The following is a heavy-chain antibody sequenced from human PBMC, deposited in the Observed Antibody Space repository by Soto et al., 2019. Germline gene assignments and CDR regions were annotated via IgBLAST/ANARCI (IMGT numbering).Heavy chain of an antibody. CDR2: INSDGSST. CDR1: GVTSSSYW. Sequence: RHSCGVAGVTSSSYWMHWIRKKKGKGLVWVSRINSDGSSTGYADSVKGRFTISRDNAKNSLSLQMNSLRAEDTALYYCARDAHYGDYPSGMEVWGQGTTVTVSS. J-gene: IGHJ6*02. D-gene: IGHD4-17*01. V-gene: IGHV3-74*01. CDR3: ARDAHYGDYPSGMEV.